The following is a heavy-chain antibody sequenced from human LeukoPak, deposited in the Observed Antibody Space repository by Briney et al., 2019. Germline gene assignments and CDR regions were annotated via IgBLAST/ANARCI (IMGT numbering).Heavy chain of an antibody. D-gene: IGHD5-12*01. CDR3: TRSGGYDSVDY. J-gene: IGHJ4*02. CDR1: GFNFRSAW. V-gene: IGHV3-15*01. Sequence: PGGSLRLSCTASGFNFRSAWMSWARQAPGKGLEWVGRVRSKSDAGTMDYAAHVEGRFTISRDDSKNMVYLDMNSLKTEDTAVYYCTRSGGYDSVDYWGQGTLVTVSS. CDR2: VRSKSDAGTM.